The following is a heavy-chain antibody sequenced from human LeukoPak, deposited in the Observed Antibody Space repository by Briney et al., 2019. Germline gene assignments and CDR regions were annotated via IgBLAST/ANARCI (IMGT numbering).Heavy chain of an antibody. CDR2: INHSGST. Sequence: PSETLSLTCTVSGGSISSSPYYWGWIRQSPGKGLEWIGEINHSGSTHYNPSLKSRVTISVDTSQKQFSLRLTSVTAADTAVYYCARGRYLTTSGGAAAGFLDYWGQGSLVTVST. CDR3: ARGRYLTTSGGAAAGFLDY. J-gene: IGHJ4*02. V-gene: IGHV4-39*07. D-gene: IGHD6-13*01. CDR1: GGSISSSPYY.